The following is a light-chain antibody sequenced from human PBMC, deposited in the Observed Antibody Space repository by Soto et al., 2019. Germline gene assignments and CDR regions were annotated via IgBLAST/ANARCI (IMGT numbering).Light chain of an antibody. J-gene: IGLJ1*01. CDR3: SSFTRTNTYV. CDR2: DVT. V-gene: IGLV2-14*03. CDR1: SSDVGGYNY. Sequence: QSALTQPASVSGSPGQSITISCTGTSSDVGGYNYVSWYQQHPGKAPKLMIYDVTNRPSGVSDRFSGSKSGNTASLAISGLQAEDEGDYYCSSFTRTNTYVFGSGTKLTVL.